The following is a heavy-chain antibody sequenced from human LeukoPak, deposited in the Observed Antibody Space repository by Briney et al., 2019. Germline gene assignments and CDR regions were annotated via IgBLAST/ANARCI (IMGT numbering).Heavy chain of an antibody. Sequence: ASVKVSCKASHYTFNTYGVSWVRQAPGQGLEWMGWISAYNNNTTYTQKFQGRVTMTTDPSTTTAYMELRSLRSDDTAVYYCARGSGVWFGENYYYYMDVWGKGTTVTVSS. J-gene: IGHJ6*03. CDR1: HYTFNTYG. CDR2: ISAYNNNT. CDR3: ARGSGVWFGENYYYYMDV. D-gene: IGHD3-10*01. V-gene: IGHV1-18*01.